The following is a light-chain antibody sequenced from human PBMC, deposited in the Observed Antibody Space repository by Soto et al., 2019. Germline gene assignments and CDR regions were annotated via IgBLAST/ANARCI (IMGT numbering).Light chain of an antibody. CDR2: RDN. J-gene: IGLJ3*02. CDR3: ASWDDSLNGWV. Sequence: QSVLTQPPSASGTPGQRVAISCSGSSSDIGSNTVNWYQHLPGTAPQLLMYRDNQRPSGVPDRFSGSKSGTSASLAISGLQSEDEGDYYCASWDDSLNGWVFGGGTKLTVL. V-gene: IGLV1-44*01. CDR1: SSDIGSNT.